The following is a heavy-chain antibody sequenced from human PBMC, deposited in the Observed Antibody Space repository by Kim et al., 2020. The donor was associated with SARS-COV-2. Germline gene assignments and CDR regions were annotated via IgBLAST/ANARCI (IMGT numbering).Heavy chain of an antibody. CDR2: IKQDGSQT. CDR3: AREASPGPGGYYYHVMDL. Sequence: GGSLRLSCAASRFSFSIYWMTWVRQAPGKGLEWVASIKQDGSQTYYMDSVKGRFTISRDNARNSLYLQMNSLRVEDSAVYCCAREASPGPGGYYYHVMDLWGQGTTVSVS. V-gene: IGHV3-7*03. CDR1: RFSFSIYW. D-gene: IGHD3-10*01. J-gene: IGHJ6*02.